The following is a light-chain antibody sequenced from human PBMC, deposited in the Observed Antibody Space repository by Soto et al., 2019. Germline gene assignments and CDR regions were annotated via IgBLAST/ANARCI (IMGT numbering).Light chain of an antibody. CDR1: SSDIGSNP. CDR3: SAWDDSIYGPV. Sequence: QSVLTQPPSASGTPGQRVAISCSGGSSDIGSNPVNCYLHLPGAAPKLLIYRDNQRPSGVPDRFSGSKSGTSASLTISGLQSEDEADYFCSAWDDSIYGPVFGGGTQLTVL. V-gene: IGLV1-44*01. J-gene: IGLJ2*01. CDR2: RDN.